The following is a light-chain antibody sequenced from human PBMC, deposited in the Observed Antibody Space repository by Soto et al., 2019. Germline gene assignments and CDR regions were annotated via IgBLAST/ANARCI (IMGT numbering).Light chain of an antibody. CDR2: DAS. Sequence: EIVLTQSPVTLSLSPGERATLSCRASQSVGSYLAWYQHKPGQAPRLLIYDASNRATGIPARFSGRGSGTDFTLTISSLEPEDFAVYFCQQRSNWPPTFGPGTKVDI. J-gene: IGKJ3*01. CDR3: QQRSNWPPT. V-gene: IGKV3-11*01. CDR1: QSVGSY.